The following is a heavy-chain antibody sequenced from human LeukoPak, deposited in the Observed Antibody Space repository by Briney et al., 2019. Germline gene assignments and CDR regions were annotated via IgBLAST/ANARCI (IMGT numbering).Heavy chain of an antibody. D-gene: IGHD3-22*01. J-gene: IGHJ4*02. CDR2: IRYDGSNK. CDR1: GFTFSSYG. CDR3: AKDFYDSSGYILNYFDY. V-gene: IGHV3-30*02. Sequence: GGSLRLSCAASGFTFSSYGMHWVRQAPGKGLEWVAFIRYDGSNKYYADSVEGRFTISRDNSKNTLYLQMNSLRAEDTAVYYCAKDFYDSSGYILNYFDYWGQGTLVTVSS.